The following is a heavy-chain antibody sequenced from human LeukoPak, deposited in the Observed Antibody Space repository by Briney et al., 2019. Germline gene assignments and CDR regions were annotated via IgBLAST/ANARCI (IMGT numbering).Heavy chain of an antibody. D-gene: IGHD3-9*01. Sequence: GGSLRLSCAASGFTFDDYAMHWVRQAPGKGLEWVSGLSWNSGSIAYADSVRGRFTISRDNAKNSLYLQMNSLRAEDMALYYCAKDSSYFDILTGYFDYWGQGTLVTVSS. V-gene: IGHV3-9*03. CDR1: GFTFDDYA. J-gene: IGHJ4*02. CDR3: AKDSSYFDILTGYFDY. CDR2: LSWNSGSI.